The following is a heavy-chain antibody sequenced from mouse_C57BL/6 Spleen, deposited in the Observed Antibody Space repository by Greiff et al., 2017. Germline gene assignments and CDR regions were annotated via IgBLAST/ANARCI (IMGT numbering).Heavy chain of an antibody. V-gene: IGHV1-15*01. Sequence: QVQLQQSGAELVRPGASVTLSCKASGYTFTDYEMHWVKQTPVHGLEWIGAIDPDTGGTAYNQKFKGKAILTADKSSSTAYMELRSLTSEDSAVYYCTVYYGSSYGYFDYWGKGTTLTVSS. CDR1: GYTFTDYE. D-gene: IGHD1-1*01. J-gene: IGHJ2*01. CDR3: TVYYGSSYGYFDY. CDR2: IDPDTGGT.